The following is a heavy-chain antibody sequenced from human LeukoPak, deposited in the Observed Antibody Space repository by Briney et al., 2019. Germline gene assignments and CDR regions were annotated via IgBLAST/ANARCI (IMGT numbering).Heavy chain of an antibody. Sequence: TGGSLRLSCAASGLTFSSYAMSWVRQAPGKGLEWVSGLSGNGIDTYYADSERGRFTISRDNSKNTLYLQMNSLRAEDTTVYYCAKGPGADDFWRGYFLSWGQGTLVTVSS. CDR1: GLTFSSYA. CDR2: LSGNGIDT. D-gene: IGHD3-3*01. CDR3: AKGPGADDFWRGYFLS. J-gene: IGHJ4*02. V-gene: IGHV3-23*01.